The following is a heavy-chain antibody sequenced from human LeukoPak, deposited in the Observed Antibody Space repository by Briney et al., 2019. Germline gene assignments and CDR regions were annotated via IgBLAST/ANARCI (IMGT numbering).Heavy chain of an antibody. J-gene: IGHJ4*02. CDR3: AREEQRGYSSSPFDY. Sequence: PGGSLRLSCAASGFTFSSYGMHWVRQAPGKGLEWVAVIWYDGSNKYYADSVKGRFTISRDNSENTLYLQMNSLRAEDTAVYYCAREEQRGYSSSPFDYWGQGTLVTVSS. CDR1: GFTFSSYG. D-gene: IGHD6-13*01. V-gene: IGHV3-33*01. CDR2: IWYDGSNK.